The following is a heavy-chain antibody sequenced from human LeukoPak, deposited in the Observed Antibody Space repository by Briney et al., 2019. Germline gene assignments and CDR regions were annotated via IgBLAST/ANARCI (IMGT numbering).Heavy chain of an antibody. CDR3: ARANDYGDLRGFDY. V-gene: IGHV5-51*01. Sequence: GESLKISCQGSGYSFTTYWIGWVRQMPGKGLESMGIIYPGDSDTRYSPSFQGQVTISVDKSISTAYLQWSGLKASDTAMYYCARANDYGDLRGFDYWGQGTQVTVSS. D-gene: IGHD4-17*01. CDR2: IYPGDSDT. CDR1: GYSFTTYW. J-gene: IGHJ4*02.